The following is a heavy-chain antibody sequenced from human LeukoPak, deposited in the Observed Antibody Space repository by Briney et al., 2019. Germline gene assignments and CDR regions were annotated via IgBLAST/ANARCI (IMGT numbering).Heavy chain of an antibody. J-gene: IGHJ5*02. Sequence: GGSLRLSCAASGFTFTSHWMHWVRQTPGKGLVWVSTVDTAGGNTYYADSVKGRFTGSRDIAKHTVFLQMNSLRAEDTAVYYCAKALTSAGRDWFDPWGQGTLVTVSS. CDR3: AKALTSAGRDWFDP. CDR1: GFTFTSHW. D-gene: IGHD3-10*01. V-gene: IGHV3-74*01. CDR2: VDTAGGNT.